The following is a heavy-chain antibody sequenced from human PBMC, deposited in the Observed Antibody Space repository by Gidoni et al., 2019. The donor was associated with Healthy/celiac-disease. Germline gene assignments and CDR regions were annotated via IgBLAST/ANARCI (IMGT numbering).Heavy chain of an antibody. CDR1: GGTFSSYA. Sequence: QVQLVQSGAEVKKPGSSVKVSCKASGGTFSSYAISWVRQAPGQGLEWMGGIIPIVGTANNAQKYQGRVTITADKSTSTAYLELSSLRSEDTAVYYCARAPAARVPRYGMDVWGQGTTVTVSS. V-gene: IGHV1-69*06. J-gene: IGHJ6*02. CDR3: ARAPAARVPRYGMDV. D-gene: IGHD2-2*01. CDR2: IIPIVGTA.